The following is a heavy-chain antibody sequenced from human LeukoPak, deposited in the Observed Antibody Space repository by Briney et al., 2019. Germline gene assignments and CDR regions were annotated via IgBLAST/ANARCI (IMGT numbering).Heavy chain of an antibody. CDR3: ANRGSPSYHFDS. CDR1: GFTFSSFA. Sequence: QPGGSLRLSCAASGFTFSSFAMRWVRQAPGKGLEWVSSISGNGVGTYYADSVKGRFTISRDNSKNSLNLQMNSLRVEDTAVYYCANRGSPSYHFDSGGQGTLVTVPS. J-gene: IGHJ4*02. CDR2: ISGNGVGT. V-gene: IGHV3-23*01. D-gene: IGHD2-2*01.